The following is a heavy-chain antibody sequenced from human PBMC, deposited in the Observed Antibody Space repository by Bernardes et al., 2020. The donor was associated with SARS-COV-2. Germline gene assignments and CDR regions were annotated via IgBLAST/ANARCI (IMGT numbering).Heavy chain of an antibody. CDR3: ARLPRYSSGRSGGY. D-gene: IGHD6-19*01. Sequence: SETLSLTCTVSGGSISSSSYYWGWIRQPPGKGLEWIGSIYYSGSTYYNPSLKSRVTISVDTSKNQFSLKLSSVTAADTAVYYCARLPRYSSGRSGGYWGQGTLVTVSS. CDR2: IYYSGST. V-gene: IGHV4-39*01. CDR1: GGSISSSSYY. J-gene: IGHJ4*02.